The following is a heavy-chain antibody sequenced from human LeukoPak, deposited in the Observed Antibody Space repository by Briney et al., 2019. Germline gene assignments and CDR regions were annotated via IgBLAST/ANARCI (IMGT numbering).Heavy chain of an antibody. CDR2: ISGSGGYT. Sequence: GGPLRLSCAASGFTFTNYAMTWVRQAPGKGLEWVSAISGSGGYTYYADSVKGRFTISRDNFKNTLYLQMNSLRAEDTAVYYCARRAYSYDFDYWGQGTLVTVSS. CDR3: ARRAYSYDFDY. V-gene: IGHV3-23*01. J-gene: IGHJ4*02. D-gene: IGHD5-18*01. CDR1: GFTFTNYA.